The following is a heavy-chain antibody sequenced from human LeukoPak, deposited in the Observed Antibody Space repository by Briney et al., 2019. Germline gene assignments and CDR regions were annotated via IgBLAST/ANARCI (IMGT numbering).Heavy chain of an antibody. CDR1: GFTFSSYA. V-gene: IGHV3-64*05. Sequence: GGSLRLSCLASGFTFSSYAMHWVRQAPGEGLEYVSGISSNGGTTYYADSVKGRFTISRDNSKNTLYVQMNSLRVEDTAVYYCVKGIKGWFGESYDYWGQGTLVTVSS. CDR2: ISSNGGTT. J-gene: IGHJ4*02. CDR3: VKGIKGWFGESYDY. D-gene: IGHD3-10*01.